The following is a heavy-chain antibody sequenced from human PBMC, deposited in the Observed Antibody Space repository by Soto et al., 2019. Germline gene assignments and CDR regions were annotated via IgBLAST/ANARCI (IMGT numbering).Heavy chain of an antibody. CDR3: ARVAPRYGSGRSEVALVPFDY. D-gene: IGHD3-10*01. CDR1: GYTFTSYG. Sequence: QVQLVQSGAEVKKPGASVKVSCKASGYTFTSYGISWVRQAPGQGLEWMGWISAYNGNTNYAQKLQGRVTMTTDTSTSTAYMELRSLRSDDTAVYYCARVAPRYGSGRSEVALVPFDYWGQGTLVTVSS. CDR2: ISAYNGNT. V-gene: IGHV1-18*01. J-gene: IGHJ4*02.